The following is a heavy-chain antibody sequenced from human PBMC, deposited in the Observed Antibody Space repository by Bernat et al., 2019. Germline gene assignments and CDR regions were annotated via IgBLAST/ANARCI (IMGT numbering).Heavy chain of an antibody. V-gene: IGHV3-30-3*01. CDR1: GFTFSSYA. CDR3: ARVGYSGYDPRYYCDY. CDR2: ISYDGSNK. Sequence: QVQLVESGGGVVQPGRSLRLSCAASGFTFSSYAMHWVRQAPGKGLEWVAVISYDGSNKYYADSVKGRFTISRDNSKNTLYLQMNSLRAEDTAVYYCARVGYSGYDPRYYCDYWGQGTLVTVAS. J-gene: IGHJ4*02. D-gene: IGHD5-12*01.